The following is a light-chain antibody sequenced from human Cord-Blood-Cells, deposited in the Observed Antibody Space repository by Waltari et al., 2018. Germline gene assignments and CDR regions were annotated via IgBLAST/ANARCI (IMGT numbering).Light chain of an antibody. CDR3: CSYAGSSIPYV. J-gene: IGLJ1*01. CDR1: SSDVGSYNL. CDR2: EVS. V-gene: IGLV2-23*02. Sequence: QSALTQPASVSGSPGQSITISCTGTSSDVGSYNLVSWYQQHPGKAPKLMIYEVSKRPSVVSNRFSGSKSGNTASLTISGLQAEDEADYYCCSYAGSSIPYVFVTGTKVTVL.